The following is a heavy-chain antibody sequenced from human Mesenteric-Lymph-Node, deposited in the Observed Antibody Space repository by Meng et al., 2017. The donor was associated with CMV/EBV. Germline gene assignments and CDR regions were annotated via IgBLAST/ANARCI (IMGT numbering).Heavy chain of an antibody. CDR3: ARRGGDRGTFFDF. J-gene: IGHJ4*02. D-gene: IGHD4-17*01. Sequence: SGYTFAYFGLSWVRQAPGQGLEWMGWISAFTDGRADYALKFQGRVTMTIDTSTSIAYMELRSLRSDDTAIYFCARRGGDRGTFFDFWGQGTLVTVSS. CDR1: GYTFAYFG. V-gene: IGHV1-18*04. CDR2: ISAFTDGRA.